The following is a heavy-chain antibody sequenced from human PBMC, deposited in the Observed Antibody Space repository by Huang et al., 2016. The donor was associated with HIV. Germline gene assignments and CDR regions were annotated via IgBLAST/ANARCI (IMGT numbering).Heavy chain of an antibody. CDR3: ARRRMGYGGAPFDY. J-gene: IGHJ4*02. CDR2: INHSGST. V-gene: IGHV4-34*01. Sequence: QVQLQQWGAGLLKPSETLSLTCAVYGGSFRGYYWSWIRQPPGEGLEWIGEINHSGSTNYNPSLKRRVTISVDTSKNQFSLKLSSVTAADTAVYYCARRRMGYGGAPFDYWGQGTLVTVSS. CDR1: GGSFRGYY. D-gene: IGHD4-17*01.